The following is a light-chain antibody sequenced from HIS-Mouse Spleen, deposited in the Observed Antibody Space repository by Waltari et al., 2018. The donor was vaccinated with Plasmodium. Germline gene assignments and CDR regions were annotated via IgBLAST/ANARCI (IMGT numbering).Light chain of an antibody. Sequence: SYELTQPPSVSVSPGQTASITCSGDKLGDKYACWYQQKPGQSPLLVIYQDSKRPSGILERFSGSNSGKAATLTISGTQAMDEADYYCQAWDSSTVVFGGGTKLTVL. V-gene: IGLV3-1*01. J-gene: IGLJ2*01. CDR2: QDS. CDR1: KLGDKY. CDR3: QAWDSSTVV.